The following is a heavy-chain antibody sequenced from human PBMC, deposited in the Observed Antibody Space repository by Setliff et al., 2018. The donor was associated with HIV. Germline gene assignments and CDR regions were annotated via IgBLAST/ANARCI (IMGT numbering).Heavy chain of an antibody. Sequence: ASVKVSCKASGYTFSGYYFHWVRQAPGQGLEWMGWINPNSGGTRFAQSLQGRVTLTTDTSANTAYMEMRTLRSDDTAVYYCVRGVTRDISGYYRDEYFQHWGQGTPVTVSS. J-gene: IGHJ1*01. CDR3: VRGVTRDISGYYRDEYFQH. CDR2: INPNSGGT. CDR1: GYTFSGYY. V-gene: IGHV1-2*02. D-gene: IGHD3-22*01.